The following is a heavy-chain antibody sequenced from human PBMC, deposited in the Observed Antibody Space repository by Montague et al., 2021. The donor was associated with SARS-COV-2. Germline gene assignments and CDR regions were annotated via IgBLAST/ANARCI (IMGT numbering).Heavy chain of an antibody. CDR2: ISSSSSYI. J-gene: IGHJ4*02. CDR3: ARVFPRWLQFDPYFDY. D-gene: IGHD5-24*01. V-gene: IGHV3-21*04. CDR1: GFTFSGYT. Sequence: SRRLSCAASGFTFSGYTVNWVRQAPGKGLEWVSSISSSSSYIYYADSVKGRFTISRDNAKNSLYLQMNSLRAEDTAVYYCARVFPRWLQFDPYFDYWGQGTLVTVSS.